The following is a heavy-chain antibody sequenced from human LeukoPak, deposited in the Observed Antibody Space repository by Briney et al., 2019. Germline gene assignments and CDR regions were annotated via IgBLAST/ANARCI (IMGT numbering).Heavy chain of an antibody. D-gene: IGHD2-15*01. J-gene: IGHJ4*02. V-gene: IGHV3-7*01. Sequence: GGSLRLSCAASGFTFSTYWMGWVRQAPGKGLEWEAQIKKGGSEKYYVDSVKGRFTISRDNAENSLYLQMNSLRAEDTAIYYCARRGGTHWGQGTLVTVSS. CDR3: ARRGGTH. CDR2: IKKGGSEK. CDR1: GFTFSTYW.